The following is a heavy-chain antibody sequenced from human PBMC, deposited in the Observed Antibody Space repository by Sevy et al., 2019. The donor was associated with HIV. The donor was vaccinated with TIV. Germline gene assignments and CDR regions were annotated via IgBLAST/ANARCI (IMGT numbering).Heavy chain of an antibody. CDR1: GFSISGYG. V-gene: IGHV3-33*01. J-gene: IGHJ4*02. CDR3: AREDIRVAGIGYYFHS. Sequence: GGSLRLSCAASGFSISGYGMHWVRQAPGKGLEWVAVIWYDGTNKEYEDSVKGRFTISRDNSKNTLYLQMISLRAEDTAVYYCAREDIRVAGIGYYFHSWGQGTLVTVSS. D-gene: IGHD6-19*01. CDR2: IWYDGTNK.